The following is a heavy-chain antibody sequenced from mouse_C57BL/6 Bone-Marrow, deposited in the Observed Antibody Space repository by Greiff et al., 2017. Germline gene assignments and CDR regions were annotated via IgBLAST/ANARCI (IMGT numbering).Heavy chain of an antibody. V-gene: IGHV3-6*01. CDR1: GYSITRGYY. CDR3: ERHPTTGVVYYAMDD. Sequence: VQLQQSGPGLVKPSQSLSLTCSVTGYSITRGYYWNWIRQFPGNKLEWMGYISYDGSNNDNPSLKNRNTSTRETSKNQCYLKLKSETTEDTATYYGERHPTTGVVYYAMDDWGKGTSVNVS. J-gene: IGHJ4*01. CDR2: ISYDGSN. D-gene: IGHD1-1*01.